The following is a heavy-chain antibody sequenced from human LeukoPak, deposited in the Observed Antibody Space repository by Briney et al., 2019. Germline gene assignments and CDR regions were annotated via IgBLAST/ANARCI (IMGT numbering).Heavy chain of an antibody. CDR3: AKDEKYRSGWRPQYYYYYYGMDV. J-gene: IGHJ6*02. V-gene: IGHV3-9*01. Sequence: GGSLRLSCAASGFTFDDYAMHWVRQAPGKGLEWVSGISWNSGSIGYADSVKGRFTISRDNAKNSLYLQMNSLRAEDTALYYCAKDEKYRSGWRPQYYYYYYGMDVWGQGTTVTVSS. CDR1: GFTFDDYA. CDR2: ISWNSGSI. D-gene: IGHD6-19*01.